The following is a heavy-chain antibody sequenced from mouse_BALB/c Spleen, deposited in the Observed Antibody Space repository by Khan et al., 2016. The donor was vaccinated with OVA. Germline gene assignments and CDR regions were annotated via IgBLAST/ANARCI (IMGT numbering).Heavy chain of an antibody. CDR3: ARDGSRYNYAMDY. CDR2: ISYSGST. D-gene: IGHD2-3*01. Sequence: EVKLEESGPGLVKPSQSLSLTCTVTGYSITSDYAWNWIRQFPGNKLEWMGYISYSGSTNYNPALKSRISITRDTSKNQFVLQLNSVTTEDTATYYCARDGSRYNYAMDYWGQGTSVTVSS. CDR1: GYSITSDYA. V-gene: IGHV3-2*02. J-gene: IGHJ4*01.